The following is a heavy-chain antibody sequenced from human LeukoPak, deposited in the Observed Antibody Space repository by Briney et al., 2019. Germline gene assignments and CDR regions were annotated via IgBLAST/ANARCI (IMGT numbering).Heavy chain of an antibody. Sequence: SETLSLTCAVYGGSFSGYYWSWIRQPPGKGLEWIGEINHSGSTNYNPSLKSRVTISVDTSKNQFSLKLSSVTAADTAVYYCAREEDSSSDWGQGTLVTVSS. J-gene: IGHJ4*02. V-gene: IGHV4-34*01. D-gene: IGHD6-6*01. CDR2: INHSGST. CDR3: AREEDSSSD. CDR1: GGSFSGYY.